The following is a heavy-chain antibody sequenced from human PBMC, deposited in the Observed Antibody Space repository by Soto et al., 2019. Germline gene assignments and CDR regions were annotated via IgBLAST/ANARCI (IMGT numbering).Heavy chain of an antibody. J-gene: IGHJ4*02. V-gene: IGHV1-69*01. Sequence: QVQLVQSGAEVKKPGSSVKVSCKASGGTFSSYAISWVRQAPGQGLEWMGGIIPIFGTANYAQKFQGRVTITEDESTSIAYMELSSLRSEDTAVYYCARESSSDYSGSGSYGDKDDYWGQGTLVTVSS. CDR2: IIPIFGTA. CDR1: GGTFSSYA. CDR3: ARESSSDYSGSGSYGDKDDY. D-gene: IGHD3-10*01.